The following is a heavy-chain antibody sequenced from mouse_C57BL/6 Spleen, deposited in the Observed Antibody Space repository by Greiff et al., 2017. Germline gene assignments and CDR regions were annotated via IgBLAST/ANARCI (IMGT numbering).Heavy chain of an antibody. CDR3: ARNYGSSFPWFAY. Sequence: QVTLKVSGPGLLQSSQTLSLTCSFSGFSLSTSGMGVSWIRQPSGKGPEWLAHIYWDDDKRYNPSLKSRLTISKDTSRNHVFLKITSVDTEDTATYYCARNYGSSFPWFAYWGQGTLVTVSA. CDR2: IYWDDDK. J-gene: IGHJ3*01. V-gene: IGHV8-12*01. D-gene: IGHD1-1*01. CDR1: GFSLSTSGMG.